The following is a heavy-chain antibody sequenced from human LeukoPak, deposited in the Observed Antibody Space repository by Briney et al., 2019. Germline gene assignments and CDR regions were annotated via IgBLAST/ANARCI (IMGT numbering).Heavy chain of an antibody. CDR2: INPNSGGT. J-gene: IGHJ4*02. CDR3: AREVGATTSLDY. Sequence: ASVKVSCKASGYTFTGYYMHWVRQAPGQGLEWMGWINPNSGGTNYAQKFQGRVTMTRDTSISTAYMELSRLRSDDTAAYYCAREVGATTSLDYWGQGTLVTVSS. D-gene: IGHD1-26*01. V-gene: IGHV1-2*02. CDR1: GYTFTGYY.